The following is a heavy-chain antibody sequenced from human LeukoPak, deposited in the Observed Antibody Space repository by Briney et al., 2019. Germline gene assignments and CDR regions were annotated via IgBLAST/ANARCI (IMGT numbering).Heavy chain of an antibody. D-gene: IGHD3-3*01. CDR1: GGSFSGYY. CDR2: INHSGST. Sequence: SETLSLTCAVYGGSFSGYYWGWIRQPPGKGLEWIGEINHSGSTNYNPSLKSRVTISVDTSKNQFSLKLSSVTAADTAVYYCARETRRDTIFGVVHGFDYWGQGTLVTVSS. V-gene: IGHV4-34*01. CDR3: ARETRRDTIFGVVHGFDY. J-gene: IGHJ4*02.